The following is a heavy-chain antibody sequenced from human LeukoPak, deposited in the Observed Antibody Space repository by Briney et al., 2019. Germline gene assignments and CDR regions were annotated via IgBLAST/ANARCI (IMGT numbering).Heavy chain of an antibody. J-gene: IGHJ4*02. CDR2: INHSEST. CDR3: ARLNSFVGYSGFDY. Sequence: GSLRLSCAASGFTFSSYAMSWVRQAPGKGLEWIGEINHSESTNYNPSLKSRVTISVDTSKNQFSLKLSSVTAADTAVYYCARLNSFVGYSGFDYWGQGTLVTVSS. CDR1: GFTFSSYA. V-gene: IGHV4-34*01. D-gene: IGHD5-12*01.